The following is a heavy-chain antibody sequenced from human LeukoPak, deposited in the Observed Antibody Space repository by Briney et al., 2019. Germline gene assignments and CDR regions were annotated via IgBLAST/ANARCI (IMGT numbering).Heavy chain of an antibody. CDR3: ARDLGTIVVVPAARDAFDI. CDR2: ISSSSSYI. CDR1: GFTFSSYS. J-gene: IGHJ3*02. V-gene: IGHV3-21*01. Sequence: PGGSLRLSCAASGFTFSSYSMNWVRQAPGKGLKWVSSISSSSSYIYYADSVKGRFTISRDNAKNSLYLQMNSLRAEDTAVYYCARDLGTIVVVPAARDAFDIWGQGTMVTVSS. D-gene: IGHD2-2*01.